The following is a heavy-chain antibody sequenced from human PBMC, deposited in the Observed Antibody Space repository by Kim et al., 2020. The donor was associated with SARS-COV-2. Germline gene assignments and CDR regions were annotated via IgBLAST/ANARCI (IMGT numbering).Heavy chain of an antibody. CDR3: ARASAAYSSASLAF. CDR1: GGSFRTYA. V-gene: IGHV1-69*13. D-gene: IGHD6-19*01. CDR2: IIPPFGTA. J-gene: IGHJ4*02. Sequence: SVKVSCKASGGSFRTYAISWVRQAPGQGLEWMGAIIPPFGTANYAQKFQGRVTITADEYTNTAYMEVSSLRSEDTAVYYCARASAAYSSASLAFWGQGSLVTVSS.